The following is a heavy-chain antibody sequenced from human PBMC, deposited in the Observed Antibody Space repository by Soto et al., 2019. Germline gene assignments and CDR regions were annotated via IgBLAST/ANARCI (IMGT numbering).Heavy chain of an antibody. CDR3: ARGMELVYGMDV. CDR2: IYYSGST. V-gene: IGHV4-31*03. CDR1: GGSISSGGYY. Sequence: PSETLSLTCTVSGGSISSGGYYWSWIRQHPGKGLEWIGYIYYSGSTYYNPSLKSRVTISVDTSKNQFSLKLSSVTAADTAVYYCARGMELVYGMDVWGQGTTVTVSS. D-gene: IGHD6-13*01. J-gene: IGHJ6*02.